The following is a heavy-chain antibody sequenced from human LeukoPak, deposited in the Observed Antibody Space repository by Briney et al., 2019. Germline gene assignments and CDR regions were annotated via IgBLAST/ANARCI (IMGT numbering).Heavy chain of an antibody. CDR1: GFTFSDYY. D-gene: IGHD3-22*01. Sequence: GGSLRLSCAASGFTFSDYYMSWIRQAPGKGLEWVSYISSSGSTIYYADSVKGRFTISRDNAKNSLYLQMNSLRAEDTAVYYCARIAYDSSGYNYYMDVWGKGTTVTISS. V-gene: IGHV3-11*01. CDR2: ISSSGSTI. CDR3: ARIAYDSSGYNYYMDV. J-gene: IGHJ6*03.